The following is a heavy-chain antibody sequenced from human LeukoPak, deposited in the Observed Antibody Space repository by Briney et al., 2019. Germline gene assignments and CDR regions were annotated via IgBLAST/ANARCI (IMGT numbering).Heavy chain of an antibody. D-gene: IGHD1-26*01. CDR1: GFTFSSYA. CDR2: ISGSGGST. V-gene: IGHV3-23*01. CDR3: ARDNSGSSYFDY. J-gene: IGHJ4*02. Sequence: GGSLRLSCAASGFTFSSYAMSWVRQAPGKGLEWVSAISGSGGSTYYADSVKGRFTISRDNSKNTLYLQMNSLRAEDTAVYYCARDNSGSSYFDYWGQGTLVTVSS.